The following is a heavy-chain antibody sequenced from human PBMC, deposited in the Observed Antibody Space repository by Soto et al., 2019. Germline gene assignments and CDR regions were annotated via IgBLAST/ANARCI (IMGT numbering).Heavy chain of an antibody. D-gene: IGHD1-20*01. Sequence: SETLSLTCTVSGGSMSSNNWWTWVRQPPGKGLEWIGGIHHGGSTNYNPSLKSRVTILVDKSKNQFSLKVTSVTAADTAVYFCARDRRISGSIYYYYGMDVWGQGTTVTVS. CDR3: ARDRRISGSIYYYYGMDV. V-gene: IGHV4-4*02. J-gene: IGHJ6*02. CDR1: GGSMSSNNW. CDR2: IHHGGST.